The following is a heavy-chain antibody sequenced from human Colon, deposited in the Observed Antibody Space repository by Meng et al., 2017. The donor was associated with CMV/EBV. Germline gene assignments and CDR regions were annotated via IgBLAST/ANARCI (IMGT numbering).Heavy chain of an antibody. V-gene: IGHV3-7*01. CDR3: ITEAAGGDY. D-gene: IGHD1-14*01. CDR2: IRHDGKTQ. J-gene: IGHJ4*02. CDR1: GFTFSGFW. Sequence: GGSLRLSCAASGFTFSGFWMSWVRQAPGKGLEWVANIRHDGKTQYYVDSVKGRFTITRDNTKNTLYLQMSSLAVDDTAVYYCITEAAGGDYWGQGALVTVSS.